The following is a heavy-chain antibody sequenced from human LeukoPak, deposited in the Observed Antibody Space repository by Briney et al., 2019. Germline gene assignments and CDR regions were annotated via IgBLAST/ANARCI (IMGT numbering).Heavy chain of an antibody. CDR1: GYSFTNYW. D-gene: IGHD2-2*01. CDR2: IYPGDSDT. J-gene: IGHJ6*03. Sequence: GESLKISCKGSGYSFTNYWIGWVRQMPGKGLEWMGIIYPGDSDTRYSPSFQGQVTISADKSISTAYLQWSSLKASDTAMYYCARARCCSSTSCPSPYYYYYMDVWGKGTTVTVSS. V-gene: IGHV5-51*06. CDR3: ARARCCSSTSCPSPYYYYYMDV.